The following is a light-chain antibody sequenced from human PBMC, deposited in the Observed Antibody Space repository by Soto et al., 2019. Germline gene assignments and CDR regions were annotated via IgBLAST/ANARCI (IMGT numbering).Light chain of an antibody. V-gene: IGKV1-27*01. Sequence: DIQMTQSPSFLAASVGDRVTITCRASQDISIYLAWYQQKSGTVPNLLIYDSSTLQSGVPSRVSGGGSGTDFTLTISGLQPEDVATYYYQKYNSDPFSFGPGTKVEIE. J-gene: IGKJ3*01. CDR2: DSS. CDR3: QKYNSDPFS. CDR1: QDISIY.